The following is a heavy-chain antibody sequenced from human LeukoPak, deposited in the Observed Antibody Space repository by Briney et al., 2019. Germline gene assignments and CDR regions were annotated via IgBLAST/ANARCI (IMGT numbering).Heavy chain of an antibody. CDR2: IYYSGTT. V-gene: IGHV4-39*02. CDR1: GGSISSSSYY. CDR3: ARPGHSYYYMDV. D-gene: IGHD1-1*01. J-gene: IGHJ6*03. Sequence: PSETLSLTCTVSGGSISSSSYYWGWIRQHPGKGLEWIGTIYYSGTTYYNPSLKSRVAISADTSKNHFSLKLSSVTAADTAVYYCARPGHSYYYMDVWGKGTTVTVSS.